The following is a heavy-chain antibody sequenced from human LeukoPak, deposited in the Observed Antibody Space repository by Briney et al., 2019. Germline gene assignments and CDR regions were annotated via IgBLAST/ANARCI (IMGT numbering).Heavy chain of an antibody. Sequence: ASVKVSCKAPGYTFTSYYMHWVRQAPGQGLEWMGIINPSGGSTSYAQKFQGRVTMTRDTSTSTVYMELSSLRSEDTAVYFCARIWFGLRRLYYFDYWGQGTLVSVSS. CDR1: GYTFTSYY. V-gene: IGHV1-46*01. J-gene: IGHJ4*02. CDR3: ARIWFGLRRLYYFDY. D-gene: IGHD3-10*01. CDR2: INPSGGST.